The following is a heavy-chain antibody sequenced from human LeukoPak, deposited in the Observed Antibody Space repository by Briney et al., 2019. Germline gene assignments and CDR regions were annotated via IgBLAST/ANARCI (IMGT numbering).Heavy chain of an antibody. V-gene: IGHV4-31*03. CDR2: IYYSGSA. CDR1: GASISRYY. D-gene: IGHD3-10*01. J-gene: IGHJ4*02. CDR3: ARVNYGSATKEDY. Sequence: SETLSLTCTVSGASISRYYWSWIRQHPGKGLEWIGYIYYSGSAYYNPSLKSRVTISVDTSENQFSLKLSSVTAADTAVYYCARVNYGSATKEDYWGQGTLVTVSS.